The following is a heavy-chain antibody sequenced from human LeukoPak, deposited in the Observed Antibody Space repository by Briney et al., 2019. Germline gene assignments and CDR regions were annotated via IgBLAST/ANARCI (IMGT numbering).Heavy chain of an antibody. V-gene: IGHV4-59*08. CDR1: GGSISYYY. J-gene: IGHJ3*02. CDR3: ARQYYYDSSGPDAFDI. CDR2: IYYSGST. D-gene: IGHD3-22*01. Sequence: SETLSLTCTVSGGSISYYYWNWIRQPPGKGLEWIGNIYYSGSTNYNPSLKSRVTISVDTSKNQFSLKLSSVTAADTAVYYCARQYYYDSSGPDAFDIWGQGTMVTVSS.